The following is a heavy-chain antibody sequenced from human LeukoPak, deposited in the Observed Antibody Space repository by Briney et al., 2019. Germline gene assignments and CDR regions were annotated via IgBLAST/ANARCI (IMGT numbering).Heavy chain of an antibody. J-gene: IGHJ6*02. Sequence: PGGSLRLSCAASGFTFSDYYMSWIRQAPGKGLEWVSYISSSGSTIYYADSVKGRFTISRDNAKNSLYLQMNSLRAEDTAVYYCARDATPPPDIVVVVAASQYGMDVWGQGTTVTVSS. V-gene: IGHV3-11*04. CDR2: ISSSGSTI. D-gene: IGHD2-15*01. CDR1: GFTFSDYY. CDR3: ARDATPPPDIVVVVAASQYGMDV.